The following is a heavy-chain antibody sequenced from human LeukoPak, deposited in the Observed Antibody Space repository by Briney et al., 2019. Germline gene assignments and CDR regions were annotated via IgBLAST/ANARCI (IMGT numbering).Heavy chain of an antibody. CDR3: ARQPWGFLYYCDH. Sequence: PSETLSLTCTVSGGSITSRNYYWGWIRQPPGKGLEWIGSMWHSGSTYYNPSFTSRVTVSVDASKNQFSRRLSSVTAADTAVYYCARQPWGFLYYCDHWGQGTLVAVSS. CDR2: MWHSGST. J-gene: IGHJ4*02. D-gene: IGHD3-16*01. V-gene: IGHV4-39*01. CDR1: GGSITSRNYY.